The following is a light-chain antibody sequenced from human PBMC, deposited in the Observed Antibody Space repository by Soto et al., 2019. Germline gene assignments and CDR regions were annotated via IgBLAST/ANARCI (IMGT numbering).Light chain of an antibody. CDR2: DVS. V-gene: IGLV2-14*01. CDR3: SSYTSSSIYV. J-gene: IGLJ1*01. Sequence: QSVLTQPPSVSGSPGQSITISCTGTSSDVGGYSYVSWYQQLPGKAPKLMIYDVSDRPSGVSNRFSGSKSGNTASLTISGLQAQDEADYYCSSYTSSSIYVSGNGTKVTV. CDR1: SSDVGGYSY.